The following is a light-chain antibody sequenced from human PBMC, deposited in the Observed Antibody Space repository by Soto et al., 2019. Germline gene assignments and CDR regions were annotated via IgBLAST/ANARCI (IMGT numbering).Light chain of an antibody. J-gene: IGKJ1*01. V-gene: IGKV1-39*01. CDR2: AAS. Sequence: DIHMTRSPSSLSXSXEXXFXXXLRASQSISNHLNWYQQKPGKAPKLLIFAASSLQSGVPSRFSGSRSGPDFTLTISSLQPEDFATYYCQQSYSSPPTFGQGTRWIS. CDR1: QSISNH. CDR3: QQSYSSPPT.